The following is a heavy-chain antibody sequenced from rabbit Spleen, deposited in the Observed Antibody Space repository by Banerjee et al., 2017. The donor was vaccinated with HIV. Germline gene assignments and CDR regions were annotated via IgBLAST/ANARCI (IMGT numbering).Heavy chain of an antibody. CDR3: ARDTGTSFSTYGMDL. V-gene: IGHV1S45*01. D-gene: IGHD8-1*01. Sequence: QQQLEESGGGLVKPGGTLTLTCKVSGIDFSSYYYMCWVRQAPGKGLEWIACIDTGSRDFTYYASWAKGRFTISKTSSTTVTLQMTSLTVADTATYFCARDTGTSFSTYGMDLWGPGTLVTVS. CDR2: IDTGSRDFT. J-gene: IGHJ6*01. CDR1: GIDFSSYYY.